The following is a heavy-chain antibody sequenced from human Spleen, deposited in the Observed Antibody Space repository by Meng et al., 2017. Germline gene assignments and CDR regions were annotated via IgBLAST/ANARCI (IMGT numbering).Heavy chain of an antibody. CDR2: ISAYNGNT. CDR1: GYTFTSYG. J-gene: IGHJ4*02. V-gene: IGHV1-18*01. CDR3: ARDAPIAYCGGDCHPSFDY. D-gene: IGHD2-21*02. Sequence: ASVKVSCKASGYTFTSYGISWVRQAPGQGLEWMGWISAYNGNTNYAQKLQGRVTMTTDTSTSTAYMELRSLRSDDTAMYYCARDAPIAYCGGDCHPSFDYWGQGTLVTVSS.